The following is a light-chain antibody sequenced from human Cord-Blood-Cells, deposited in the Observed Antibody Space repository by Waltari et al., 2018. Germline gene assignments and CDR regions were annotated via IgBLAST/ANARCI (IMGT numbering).Light chain of an antibody. CDR2: WAS. V-gene: IGKV4-1*01. J-gene: IGKJ2*01. CDR3: QQYYSTPYT. Sequence: DIVMTQSPDSLAVSLGERAPITCKSSQSVLYSSNNKTYLAWYQQKPGQPPKLLIYWASTRESGVPDRFSGSGSGTDFTLTISSLQAEDVAVYYCQQYYSTPYTFGQGTKLEIK. CDR1: QSVLYSSNNKTY.